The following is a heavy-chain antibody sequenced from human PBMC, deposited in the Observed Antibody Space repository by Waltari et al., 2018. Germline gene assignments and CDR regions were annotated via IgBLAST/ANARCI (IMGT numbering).Heavy chain of an antibody. V-gene: IGHV3-7*01. CDR3: VRYSDY. CDR1: GFTFSNYW. CDR2: KNQDGSEK. J-gene: IGHJ4*02. Sequence: EVQLVESGGGLVQPGGSLRLSCAASGFTFSNYWMNWVRQAPGKGLEWGATKNQDGSEKSDLDAVKGRFTISRDNAKNSLYLQMDSLRVEDTAVYYCVRYSDYWGQGTLVTVSS. D-gene: IGHD2-21*01.